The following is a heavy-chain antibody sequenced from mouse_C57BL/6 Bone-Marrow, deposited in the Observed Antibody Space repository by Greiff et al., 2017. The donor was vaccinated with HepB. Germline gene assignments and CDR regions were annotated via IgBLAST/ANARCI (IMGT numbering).Heavy chain of an antibody. V-gene: IGHV5-12*01. CDR1: GFTFSDYY. CDR2: ISNGGGST. D-gene: IGHD1-1*01. CDR3: ARRGLLRSMDY. J-gene: IGHJ4*01. Sequence: EVQRVESGGGLVQPGGSLKLSCAASGFTFSDYYMYWVRQTPEKRLEWVAYISNGGGSTYYPDTVKGRFTISRDNAKNTLYLQMSRLKSEDTAMYYCARRGLLRSMDYWGQGTSVTVSS.